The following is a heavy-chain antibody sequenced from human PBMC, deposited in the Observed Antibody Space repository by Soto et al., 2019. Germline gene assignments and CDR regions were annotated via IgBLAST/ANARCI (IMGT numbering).Heavy chain of an antibody. CDR3: ARITYSSSSAPAFDY. Sequence: SETLSLTCTVSGGSISSGGYYWSWIRQHPGKGLEWIGYIYYSGSTYYNPSLKSRVTISVDTSKNQFSLKLSSVTAADTAVYYCARITYSSSSAPAFDYWGQGTLVTVSS. J-gene: IGHJ4*02. V-gene: IGHV4-31*03. CDR1: GGSISSGGYY. D-gene: IGHD6-6*01. CDR2: IYYSGST.